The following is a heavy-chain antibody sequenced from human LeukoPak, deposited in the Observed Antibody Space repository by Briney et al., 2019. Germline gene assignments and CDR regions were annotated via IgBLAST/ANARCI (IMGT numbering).Heavy chain of an antibody. CDR2: IIPIFGTA. J-gene: IGHJ3*02. Sequence: GASVKVSCKASGGTFSSYSIRWVRQAPGQGLEWMGGIIPIFGTANYAQKYQGRVTITADESTSTAYMELIILSSEDTAVYYCSRVVHDAFDIWGQGKMVTVSS. CDR1: GGTFSSYS. V-gene: IGHV1-69*13. CDR3: SRVVHDAFDI.